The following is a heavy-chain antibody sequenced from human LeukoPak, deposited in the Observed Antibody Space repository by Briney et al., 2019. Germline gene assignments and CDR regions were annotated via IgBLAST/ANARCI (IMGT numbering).Heavy chain of an antibody. J-gene: IGHJ5*02. CDR3: ARGDRDYDILTGYSKSWFDP. CDR1: GYTFTNYD. V-gene: IGHV1-8*03. CDR2: MNPNSGNT. D-gene: IGHD3-9*01. Sequence: ASVKVSCKASGYTFTNYDINWVRQATGQGLEWMGRMNPNSGNTDYAQKFQGRLTITRDNSVTTAYMELSSRTSEDTAVYYCARGDRDYDILTGYSKSWFDPWGQGTLVTVSS.